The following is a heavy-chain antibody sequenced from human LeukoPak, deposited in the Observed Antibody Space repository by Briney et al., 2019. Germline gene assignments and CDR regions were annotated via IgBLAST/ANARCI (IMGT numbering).Heavy chain of an antibody. D-gene: IGHD2-21*02. CDR2: IKQDGSEK. V-gene: IGHV3-7*03. CDR3: ARHYCGGDCYFDY. J-gene: IGHJ4*02. Sequence: GGSLRLSCAASGFTFSSYWMSWVRQAPGTGLEWVANIKQDGSEKYYVDSVKGRFTISRDNAKNSLYLQMNSLRAEDTAVYYCARHYCGGDCYFDYWGQGTLVTVSS. CDR1: GFTFSSYW.